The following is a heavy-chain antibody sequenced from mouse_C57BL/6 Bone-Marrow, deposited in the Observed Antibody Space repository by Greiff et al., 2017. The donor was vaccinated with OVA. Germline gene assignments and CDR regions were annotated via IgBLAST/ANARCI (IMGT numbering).Heavy chain of an antibody. CDR3: ARGYGSLYYAMDY. D-gene: IGHD1-1*01. V-gene: IGHV5-17*01. CDR1: GFTFSDYG. CDR2: ISSGSSTI. Sequence: EVQLVESGGGLVKPGGSLKLSCAASGFTFSDYGMHWVRQAPEQGLEWVAYISSGSSTIDYADTVKGRFTISRDNAKNTLFLQMTSLRSEDTAMYYCARGYGSLYYAMDYWGQGTSVTVSS. J-gene: IGHJ4*01.